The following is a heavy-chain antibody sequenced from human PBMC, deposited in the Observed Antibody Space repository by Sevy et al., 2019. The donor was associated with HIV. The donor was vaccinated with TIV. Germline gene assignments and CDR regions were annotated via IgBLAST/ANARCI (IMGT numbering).Heavy chain of an antibody. CDR2: INPNSGGT. V-gene: IGHV1-2*02. CDR3: ARELGGVVVVAAGATRASYGMDV. Sequence: APVKVSCKASGYTFTGYYMQWVRQAPGQGLEWMGWINPNSGGTNYAQKFQGRVTMTRDTSISTAYMELSRLRSDDTAVYYCARELGGVVVVAAGATRASYGMDVWGQGTTVTVSS. D-gene: IGHD2-15*01. J-gene: IGHJ6*02. CDR1: GYTFTGYY.